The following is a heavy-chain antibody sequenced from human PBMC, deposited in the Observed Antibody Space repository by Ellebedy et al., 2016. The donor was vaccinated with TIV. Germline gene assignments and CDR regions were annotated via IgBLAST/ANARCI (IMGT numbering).Heavy chain of an antibody. J-gene: IGHJ4*02. CDR2: ISWNSGSL. CDR1: GFTFDDYA. V-gene: IGHV3-9*01. Sequence: SLKISCAASGFTFDDYAMHWVRQAPGKGLEWVSGISWNSGSLGYADSVKGRFTISRDNSKNTLYLQMSSLRAEDTAVYYCVKRFDYWGQGTLVTVSS. CDR3: VKRFDY.